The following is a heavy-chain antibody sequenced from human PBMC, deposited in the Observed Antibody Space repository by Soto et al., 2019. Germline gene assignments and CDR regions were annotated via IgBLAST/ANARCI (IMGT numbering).Heavy chain of an antibody. CDR3: ARVTDFYSWNYEFPWFDP. V-gene: IGHV1-3*01. CDR2: INASNGNT. J-gene: IGHJ5*02. D-gene: IGHD1-7*01. CDR1: GYTFTGYY. Sequence: GASVKVSCKASGYTFTGYYMHWVRQAPGQGLEWMGWINASNGNTKYSQKFQGRVTITRDTSASTAYMELSSLRSEDTAVYYCARVTDFYSWNYEFPWFDPWGQGTLVTVSS.